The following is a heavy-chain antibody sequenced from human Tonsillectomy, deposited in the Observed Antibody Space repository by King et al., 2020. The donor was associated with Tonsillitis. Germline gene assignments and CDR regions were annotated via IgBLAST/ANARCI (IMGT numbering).Heavy chain of an antibody. J-gene: IGHJ6*03. CDR1: GGSISSGSYY. D-gene: IGHD3-22*01. V-gene: IGHV4-61*02. CDR2: IYSSGIT. CDR3: ARTSSSGYYGHYYYYYMDV. Sequence: VQLQESGPGLVKPSQTLSLTCTVSGGSISSGSYYWSWIRQPAGKGLEWIGRIYSSGITNYNPSLKSRVTISVDTSRNQFSLKPSSVTAADTAVYFCARTSSSGYYGHYYYYYMDVWGKGTTVTVSS.